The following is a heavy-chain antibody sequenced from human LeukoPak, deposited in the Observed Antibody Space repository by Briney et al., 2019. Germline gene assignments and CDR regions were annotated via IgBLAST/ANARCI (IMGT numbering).Heavy chain of an antibody. V-gene: IGHV4-39*07. CDR3: ATIPGYCTSTSCSTP. D-gene: IGHD2-2*01. CDR1: GGSISSSSYY. J-gene: IGHJ5*02. CDR2: IYYSGST. Sequence: PSETLSLTCTVSGGSISSSSYYWGWIRQPPGKGLEWIASIYYSGSTYYNSSLKSRVTISVDTSKNQFSLKLSSVTAADTAVYYRATIPGYCTSTSCSTPWGQGTLVTVSS.